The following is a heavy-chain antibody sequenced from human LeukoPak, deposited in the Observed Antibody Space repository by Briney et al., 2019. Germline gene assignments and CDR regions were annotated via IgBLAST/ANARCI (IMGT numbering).Heavy chain of an antibody. J-gene: IGHJ2*01. V-gene: IGHV4-61*02. D-gene: IGHD6-13*01. Sequence: SETLSLTCTVSGGSITSDKNYWSWIRQPAGKGLEWIGRVYATGSTQYNPSLDGRVTISVDTSTNQFSLNLGAVTAADKAVYYCATEYGSSGTYWYFDLWGRGTLVTVSS. CDR2: VYATGST. CDR3: ATEYGSSGTYWYFDL. CDR1: GGSITSDKNY.